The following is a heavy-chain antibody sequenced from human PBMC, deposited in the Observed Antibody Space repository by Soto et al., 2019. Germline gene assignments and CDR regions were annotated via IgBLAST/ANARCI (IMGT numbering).Heavy chain of an antibody. V-gene: IGHV2-5*02. J-gene: IGHJ4*02. D-gene: IGHD4-17*01. CDR1: GFSLSNSGVG. CDR2: IYGDNDK. Sequence: QITLKESGPSPVKPTQTLTVTCTFSGFSLSNSGVGVAWIRQPPGKALEWLALIYGDNDKRYSPSLKTTLTTPXXXSXXQAFITMTIMDLVEKVTYFCARCTLHDYGDYDLGSWYVFDSWGQGSVFTVSS. CDR3: ARCTLHDYGDYDLGSWYVFDS.